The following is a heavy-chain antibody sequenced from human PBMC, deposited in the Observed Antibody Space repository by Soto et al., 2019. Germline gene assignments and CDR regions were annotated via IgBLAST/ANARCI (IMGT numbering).Heavy chain of an antibody. J-gene: IGHJ4*02. CDR3: AWAAAGKPKTLDY. CDR2: INAGNGNT. D-gene: IGHD6-13*01. V-gene: IGHV1-3*01. CDR1: GYTFTSYA. Sequence: QVQLVQSGAEVKKPGASVKVYCKASGYTFTSYAMHWVRQAPGQRLEWMGWINAGNGNTKYSQKFQGRITITSDTSASTADMELSSLISEDTAVYYWAWAAAGKPKTLDYWCQGTLVTVSS.